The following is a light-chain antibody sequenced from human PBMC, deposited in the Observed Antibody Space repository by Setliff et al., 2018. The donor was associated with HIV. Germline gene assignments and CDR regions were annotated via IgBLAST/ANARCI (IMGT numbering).Light chain of an antibody. Sequence: SVLTQPASVSGSPGQSITISCTGTSGDVGGYDYVSWYQQHPGKAPKLMIYEVHYRPSGISNRFSGSKSGNMASLTISGLQADDEADYYCSSYTTASTYVFGTGTKVTVL. CDR2: EVH. J-gene: IGLJ1*01. CDR3: SSYTTASTYV. V-gene: IGLV2-14*01. CDR1: SGDVGGYDY.